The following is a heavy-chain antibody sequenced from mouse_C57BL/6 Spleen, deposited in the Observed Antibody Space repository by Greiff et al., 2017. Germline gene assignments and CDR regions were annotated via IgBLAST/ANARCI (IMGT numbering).Heavy chain of an antibody. J-gene: IGHJ4*01. V-gene: IGHV1-81*01. CDR3: ASLGCPTVVATRAMDY. CDR2: IYPRSGNT. CDR1: GYTFTSYG. Sequence: VQVVESGAELARPGASVKLSCKASGYTFTSYGLSWVKQRTGQGLEWIGEIYPRSGNTYYNEKFKGKATLTADKSSSTAYMELRSLTSEDSAVYFCASLGCPTVVATRAMDYWGQGTSVTVSS. D-gene: IGHD1-1*01.